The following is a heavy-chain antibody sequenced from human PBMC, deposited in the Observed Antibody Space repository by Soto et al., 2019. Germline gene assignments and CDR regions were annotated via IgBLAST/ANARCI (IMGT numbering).Heavy chain of an antibody. Sequence: QVQLQQWGAGLLKPSETLSLTCAVYGGSFSGYYWSWIRQPPGKGLEWIGESNHSGSTNCHPSPKSPFSISVDPSKIHFSLTLSSVTAADTAVYYCAISPPAGYSSGWYDYWGQGTLVTVSS. CDR2: SNHSGST. V-gene: IGHV4-34*01. D-gene: IGHD6-19*01. CDR3: AISPPAGYSSGWYDY. CDR1: GGSFSGYY. J-gene: IGHJ4*02.